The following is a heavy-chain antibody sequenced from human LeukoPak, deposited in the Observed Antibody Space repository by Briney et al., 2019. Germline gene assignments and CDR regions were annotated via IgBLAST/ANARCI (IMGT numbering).Heavy chain of an antibody. CDR3: ARTTIASRIDY. D-gene: IGHD2-21*01. CDR2: IDWNDDK. J-gene: IGHJ4*02. CDR1: GFSLNTTAMC. Sequence: SGPTLVNPTQPLTLTCTFSGFSLNTTAMCVSWIRQPPAKAPEWLARIDWNDDKYYSTSLKAWLTVSKDSSKNQVVLTMTNMDPVDTATYYCARTTIASRIDYWGQGTLVTVSS. V-gene: IGHV2-70*11.